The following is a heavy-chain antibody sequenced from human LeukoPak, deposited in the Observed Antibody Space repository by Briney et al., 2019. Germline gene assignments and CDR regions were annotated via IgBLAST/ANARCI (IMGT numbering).Heavy chain of an antibody. Sequence: SGGSLKLSCAASGFTFSSYAMHWVRQAPGKGLEWVAVISYDGSNKYYADSVKGRFTISRDNSKNTLYLQMNSLRAEDTAVYYCAKESTIFGVVTNWGQGTLATVSS. CDR3: AKESTIFGVVTN. D-gene: IGHD3-3*01. J-gene: IGHJ4*02. CDR1: GFTFSSYA. CDR2: ISYDGSNK. V-gene: IGHV3-30-3*01.